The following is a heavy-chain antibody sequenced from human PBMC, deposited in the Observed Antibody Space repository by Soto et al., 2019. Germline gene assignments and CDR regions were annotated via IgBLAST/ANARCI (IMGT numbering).Heavy chain of an antibody. J-gene: IGHJ2*01. CDR3: ARSYISSWFFDP. CDR1: GYSFSSYW. Sequence: EVQLVQSGAEVKKPGESLKISCKGSGYSFSSYWLAWVRQMPGKGLEWMGIIYPIDSDTRYSPSFQGQVTISADKSISSADLQWSSLKASATAIYYCARSYISSWFFDPWGRGTLVTVSS. CDR2: IYPIDSDT. V-gene: IGHV5-51*03. D-gene: IGHD3-16*01.